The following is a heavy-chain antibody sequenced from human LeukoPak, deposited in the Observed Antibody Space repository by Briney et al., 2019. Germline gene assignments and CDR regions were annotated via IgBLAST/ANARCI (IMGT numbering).Heavy chain of an antibody. CDR3: ARGSVGGMVTAIRY. D-gene: IGHD2-21*02. V-gene: IGHV3-30-3*01. Sequence: PGGSLRLSCAASGFTFSSYAMHWVRQAPGKGLEWVAVISYDGSNKYYADSVKGRFTVSRDNSKNTLYLQMNSLRAEDTAVYYCARGSVGGMVTAIRYWGQGTLVTVSS. CDR2: ISYDGSNK. CDR1: GFTFSSYA. J-gene: IGHJ4*02.